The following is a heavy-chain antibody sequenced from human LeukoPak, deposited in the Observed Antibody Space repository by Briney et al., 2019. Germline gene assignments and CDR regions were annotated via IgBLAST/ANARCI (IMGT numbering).Heavy chain of an antibody. CDR1: GGSISNYY. Sequence: SETLSLTCTVSGGSISNYYWSWIRQPAGKGLEWIGRKYARGSSNYNPPVQSRVTMSVDTSKNQFSLKLRSVTAADTAVYYCAKTNGYYSDWGQGTLVTVSS. V-gene: IGHV4-4*07. CDR2: KYARGSS. CDR3: AKTNGYYSD. D-gene: IGHD3-22*01. J-gene: IGHJ4*02.